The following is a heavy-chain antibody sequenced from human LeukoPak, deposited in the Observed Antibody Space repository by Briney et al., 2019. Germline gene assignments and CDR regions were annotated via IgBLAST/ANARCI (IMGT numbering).Heavy chain of an antibody. D-gene: IGHD5-18*01. Sequence: KPSQTLSLTCTVSGGSISSGGYYWSWIRQHPGKGLEWIGYIYYSGSTYYNPSLKSRVTISVDTSKNQFSLKLNSVTAADTAVYYCARTAGWSYGFDYWGQGTLVTVSS. J-gene: IGHJ4*02. V-gene: IGHV4-31*03. CDR2: IYYSGST. CDR1: GGSISSGGYY. CDR3: ARTAGWSYGFDY.